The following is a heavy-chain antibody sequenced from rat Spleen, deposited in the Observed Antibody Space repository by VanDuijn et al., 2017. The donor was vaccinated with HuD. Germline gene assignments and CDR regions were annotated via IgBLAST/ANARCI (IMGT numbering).Heavy chain of an antibody. CDR2: ISSGGGGT. Sequence: EVLLVESGGGLVQPGRSLTLSCAASGFTFSNYDMAWVRQAPKKGLEWVAYISSGGGGTYYPDSVQGRFTISRDNTKSTLYLQMDSLKSEDTASYYCVRHGYTRYYFDYWGQGVMVTVSS. D-gene: IGHD1-9*01. V-gene: IGHV5-25*01. CDR3: VRHGYTRYYFDY. J-gene: IGHJ2*01. CDR1: GFTFSNYD.